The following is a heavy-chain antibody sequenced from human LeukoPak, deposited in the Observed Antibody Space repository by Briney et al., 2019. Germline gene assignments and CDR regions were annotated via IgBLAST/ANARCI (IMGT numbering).Heavy chain of an antibody. CDR2: IWYDGSNK. CDR3: AKVPYDSSGYFAHFDY. Sequence: GGSLRLSCAASGFTFSRYGMHWVRQAPGKGLEWVAVIWYDGSNKYYADSVKGRFTISRDNSKNTLYLQMNSLRAEDTAVYYCAKVPYDSSGYFAHFDYWGQGTLVTVSP. CDR1: GFTFSRYG. V-gene: IGHV3-33*06. J-gene: IGHJ4*02. D-gene: IGHD3-22*01.